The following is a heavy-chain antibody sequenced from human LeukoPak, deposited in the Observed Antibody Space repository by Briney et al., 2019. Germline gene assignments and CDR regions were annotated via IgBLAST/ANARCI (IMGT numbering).Heavy chain of an antibody. J-gene: IGHJ5*02. V-gene: IGHV3-21*01. CDR1: GFNFSDYT. D-gene: IGHD1-26*01. CDR2: VSGKSDYI. Sequence: PGGSLRLSYAASGFNFSDYTMTWVRQAPGKGLEWVSSVSGKSDYIYYADSVKGRFTIARDNAKNSIYLQMNSLRSEDTAVYFCARVDYQLLVGWFDPWGEGILVTVSS. CDR3: ARVDYQLLVGWFDP.